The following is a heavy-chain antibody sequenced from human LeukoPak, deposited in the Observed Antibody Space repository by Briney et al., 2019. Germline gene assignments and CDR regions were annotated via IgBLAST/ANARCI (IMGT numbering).Heavy chain of an antibody. V-gene: IGHV4-34*01. J-gene: IGHJ4*02. CDR1: GGSFSGYY. CDR2: INHSGST. Sequence: SETLSLTCAVYGGSFSGYYWSWIRQPPGKGLEWIGEINHSGSTNYNPSLKSRVTVSVDTSKNQFSLKLSSVTAADTAVYYCARGQKSDYWGQGTLVTVSS. CDR3: ARGQKSDY.